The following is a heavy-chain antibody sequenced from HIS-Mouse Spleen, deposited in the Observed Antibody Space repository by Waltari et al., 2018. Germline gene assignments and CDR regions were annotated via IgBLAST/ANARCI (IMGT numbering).Heavy chain of an antibody. D-gene: IGHD7-27*01. CDR2: INPNSGGT. J-gene: IGHJ3*02. Sequence: QVQLVQSGAEVKKPGASVKVSCKASGYTFTGYYMPWVRQAPGKGLEWMGWINPNSGGTNYARKFQGVVTRTRDTSISTAYMELSRLRSDDTAVYYCARVGLGIAFDIWGQGTMVTVSS. V-gene: IGHV1-2*02. CDR3: ARVGLGIAFDI. CDR1: GYTFTGYY.